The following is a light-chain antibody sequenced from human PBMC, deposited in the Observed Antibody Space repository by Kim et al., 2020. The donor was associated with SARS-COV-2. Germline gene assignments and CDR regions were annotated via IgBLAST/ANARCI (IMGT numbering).Light chain of an antibody. CDR2: SNA. Sequence: GQRITNSCSGSSSDIGSNTVNWYQQFPGTTPKLLIYSNAQRPSRVPDRFSGSKSGTSASLAISELQSEDEADYYCASWDDSLSGWVFGGGTQLTVL. V-gene: IGLV1-44*01. CDR1: SSDIGSNT. J-gene: IGLJ3*02. CDR3: ASWDDSLSGWV.